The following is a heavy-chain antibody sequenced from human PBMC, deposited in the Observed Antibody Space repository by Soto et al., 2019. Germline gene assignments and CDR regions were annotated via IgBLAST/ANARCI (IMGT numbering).Heavy chain of an antibody. CDR1: GFTVSNNY. CDR3: AKVNVVVVAATFEYEYYFDY. Sequence: VGSLRLSCVASGFTVSNNYMSWVRQAPGRGLEWVSAISNTGSTYYAGSVKGRSTISRDSSTNTLYLEVNSLRADDTAVYYCAKVNVVVVAATFEYEYYFDYWGQGTLVTVSS. V-gene: IGHV3-53*01. D-gene: IGHD2-15*01. J-gene: IGHJ4*02. CDR2: ISNTGST.